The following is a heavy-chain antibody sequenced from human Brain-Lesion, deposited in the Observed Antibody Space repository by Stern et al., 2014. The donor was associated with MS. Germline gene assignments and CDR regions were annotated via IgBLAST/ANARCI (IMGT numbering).Heavy chain of an antibody. Sequence: QMQLVQSGAEVKKPGASVKVSCKTSGYIFTGYYIHWVRQAPGQGLEWMAWINPNTDGTKYAQKFQGRVTMSRDTSISTAYVELSSLTSDDTAVYYCARDQRGITIFGVVTDYYYLGMDVWGQGTTVTVSS. V-gene: IGHV1-2*02. J-gene: IGHJ6*02. D-gene: IGHD3-3*01. CDR3: ARDQRGITIFGVVTDYYYLGMDV. CDR2: INPNTDGT. CDR1: GYIFTGYY.